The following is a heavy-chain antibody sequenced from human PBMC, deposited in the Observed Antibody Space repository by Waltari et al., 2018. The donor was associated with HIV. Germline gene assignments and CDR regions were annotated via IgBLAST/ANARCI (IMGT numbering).Heavy chain of an antibody. Sequence: QVQLQESGPGLVKPSETLSLTCTVPGGSISSYYWSWIRQPPGKGLEWIGYIYYSGSTNYNPSLKSRVTISVDTSKNQFSLKLSSVTAADTAVYYCAIGGEEYCSGGSCYPQVWGQGTLVTVSS. J-gene: IGHJ4*02. CDR1: GGSISSYY. CDR2: IYYSGST. D-gene: IGHD2-15*01. V-gene: IGHV4-59*08. CDR3: AIGGEEYCSGGSCYPQV.